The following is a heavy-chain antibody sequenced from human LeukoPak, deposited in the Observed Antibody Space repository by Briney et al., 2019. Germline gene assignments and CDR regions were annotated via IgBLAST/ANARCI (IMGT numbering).Heavy chain of an antibody. J-gene: IGHJ5*02. CDR3: AKDYSSGPRGWFDP. CDR1: GFTFDDYA. D-gene: IGHD6-19*01. CDR2: ISWNSGSI. V-gene: IGHV3-9*01. Sequence: GRSLRLSCAAAGFTFDDYAMHWVRQAPGKGLEWVSGISWNSGSIGYADSVKGRFTISRDNAKNSLYLQMNSLRAEDTALYYCAKDYSSGPRGWFDPWGQGTLVTVSS.